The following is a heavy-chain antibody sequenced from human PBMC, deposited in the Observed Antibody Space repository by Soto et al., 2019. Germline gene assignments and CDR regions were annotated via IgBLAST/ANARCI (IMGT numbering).Heavy chain of an antibody. J-gene: IGHJ4*02. CDR1: GGTFSSYA. D-gene: IGHD6-13*01. CDR3: ARGSSSWRSGGGWFDY. Sequence: QVQLVQSGAEVKKPGSSVKVSCKASGGTFSSYAISWVRQAPGQGLEWMGGIIPIFGTANYAQKFQGRVTITADESTRTAEMELSSLRTEDTAVYYCARGSSSWRSGGGWFDYWGQGTLVTVSS. CDR2: IIPIFGTA. V-gene: IGHV1-69*01.